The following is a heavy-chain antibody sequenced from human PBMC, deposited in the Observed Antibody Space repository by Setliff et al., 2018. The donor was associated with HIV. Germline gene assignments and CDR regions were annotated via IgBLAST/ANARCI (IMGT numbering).Heavy chain of an antibody. J-gene: IGHJ4*02. CDR1: GFTFSSYA. D-gene: IGHD3-16*01. CDR2: ISSSAGST. V-gene: IGHV3-23*01. Sequence: GGSLRLSCAASGFTFSSYAMSWVRQTPGKGLEWVSFISSSAGSTYYSDSVKGRFTISRDNSKNMLYLQMHSLRVEDTAVYYCAAVPWGHSSLIIDHWGQGTPVTVPQ. CDR3: AAVPWGHSSLIIDH.